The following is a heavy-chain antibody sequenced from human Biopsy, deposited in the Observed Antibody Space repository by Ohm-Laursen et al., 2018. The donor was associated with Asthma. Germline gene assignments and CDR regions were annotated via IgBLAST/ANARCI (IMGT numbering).Heavy chain of an antibody. V-gene: IGHV4-61*01. CDR1: GGSVSTGSYY. D-gene: IGHD3-10*01. Sequence: SETLSLTCTVSGGSVSTGSYYWSWIRQPPGKGLEWLGYLYYPGSDNYNPSLKSRVTISVDTSKNQFSLRLNSVTAADTAVYYCARGPNYHGSGRAPIGMDVWGQGTTVTVSS. CDR3: ARGPNYHGSGRAPIGMDV. J-gene: IGHJ6*02. CDR2: LYYPGSD.